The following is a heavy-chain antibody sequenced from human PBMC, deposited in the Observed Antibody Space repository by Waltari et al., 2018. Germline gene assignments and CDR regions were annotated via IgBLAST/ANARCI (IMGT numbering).Heavy chain of an antibody. Sequence: EVQLLESGGGLVQPGGYLRPSCAASGFIFSNYWMSWVRQAPGKGLEWLANIKYDGSAKYYVESVRGRFTISRDNAENSLYLQMSSLRADDTAVYYCATSRAAAGNDWGQGTLVSVSS. V-gene: IGHV3-7*01. CDR2: IKYDGSAK. CDR1: GFIFSNYW. J-gene: IGHJ4*02. D-gene: IGHD6-13*01. CDR3: ATSRAAAGND.